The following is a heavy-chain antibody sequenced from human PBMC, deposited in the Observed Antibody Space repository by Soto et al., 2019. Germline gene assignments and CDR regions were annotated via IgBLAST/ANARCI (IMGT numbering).Heavy chain of an antibody. Sequence: GGSLRLSCAASGFTFSSYAMHWVRQAPGKGLEWVAVISYDGSNKYYADSVKGRFTISRDNSKNTLYLQMNSLRAEDTAVYYCARDRYYYGSGSYYHYYYGMDVWGQGTTVP. CDR1: GFTFSSYA. V-gene: IGHV3-30-3*01. D-gene: IGHD3-10*01. CDR2: ISYDGSNK. CDR3: ARDRYYYGSGSYYHYYYGMDV. J-gene: IGHJ6*02.